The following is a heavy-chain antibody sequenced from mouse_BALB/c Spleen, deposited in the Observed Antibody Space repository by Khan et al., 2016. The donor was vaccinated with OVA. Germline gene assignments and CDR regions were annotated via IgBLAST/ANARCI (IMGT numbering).Heavy chain of an antibody. CDR2: MIYTGYT. CDR1: GDSITSGY. V-gene: IGHV3-8*02. D-gene: IGHD2-14*01. CDR3: ARSTYRYAVAY. Sequence: EVQLQEPGPSLVKPSQTLSLTCSVTGDSITSGYWSWIRKFPGNKLEYMGYMIYTGYTDYNPSLKSRLSITRHTSKNQYYLQLNSVTTEDAATYYRARSTYRYAVAYWGQGTLVTVSS. J-gene: IGHJ3*01.